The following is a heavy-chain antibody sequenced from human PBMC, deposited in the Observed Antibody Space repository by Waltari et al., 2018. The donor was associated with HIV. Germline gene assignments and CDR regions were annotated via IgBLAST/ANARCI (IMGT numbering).Heavy chain of an antibody. CDR1: GYTFTTYA. V-gene: IGHV7-4-1*02. CDR2: INTKTGKP. D-gene: IGHD3-10*01. J-gene: IGHJ4*02. Sequence: QVQLVQSGSELKKPGASVKVSCRASGYTFTTYAINWVRQAPGQGLEWMGWINTKTGKPTYAQDVTGRFVCSLDTSVSTAYLQINSLKAEDTAVYYWARGPGRSVDYWGQGTLVTVSS. CDR3: ARGPGRSVDY.